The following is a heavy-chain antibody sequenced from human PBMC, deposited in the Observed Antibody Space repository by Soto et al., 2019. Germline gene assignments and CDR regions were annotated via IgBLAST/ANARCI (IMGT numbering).Heavy chain of an antibody. CDR2: IYYSGST. D-gene: IGHD2-21*01. CDR1: GGSISSYDYY. J-gene: IGHJ4*02. Sequence: PSETLSLTCTVSGGSISSYDYYWSWIRQPPGKGLECIGYIYYSGSTYYNPSLKSRVTVSVDKSNNQFSLEMTSVTAADTAIYYCARNADCVGTRCALVFGFGVWGQGTLVTVSS. V-gene: IGHV4-30-4*01. CDR3: ARNADCVGTRCALVFGFGV.